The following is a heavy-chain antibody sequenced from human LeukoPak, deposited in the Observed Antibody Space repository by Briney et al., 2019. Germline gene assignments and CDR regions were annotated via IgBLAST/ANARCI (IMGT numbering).Heavy chain of an antibody. CDR2: INNDGSST. D-gene: IGHD2-21*01. Sequence: GGSLRLSCAASGFTFSSYWMHWVRQAPGKGLVWVSRINNDGSSTSYADSVKGRFTISRDNAKNTLYLQINSLRAEDTAVYYCAGDDSRGFAYWGQGTLVTVSS. CDR1: GFTFSSYW. CDR3: AGDDSRGFAY. V-gene: IGHV3-74*01. J-gene: IGHJ4*02.